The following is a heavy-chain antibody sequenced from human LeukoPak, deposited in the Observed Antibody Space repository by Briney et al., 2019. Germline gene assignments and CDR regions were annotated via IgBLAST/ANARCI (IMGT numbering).Heavy chain of an antibody. CDR3: AKDKYSSGWGADY. Sequence: GGSLRLSCAASGFTFDDYAMHWVRQGPGKGLEWVSGISWNSGSIGYADSVKGRFTISRDNAKNSLYLQMNTLRAKDTALYYCAKDKYSSGWGADYWGQGTLVTVSS. V-gene: IGHV3-9*01. J-gene: IGHJ4*02. CDR2: ISWNSGSI. CDR1: GFTFDDYA. D-gene: IGHD6-19*01.